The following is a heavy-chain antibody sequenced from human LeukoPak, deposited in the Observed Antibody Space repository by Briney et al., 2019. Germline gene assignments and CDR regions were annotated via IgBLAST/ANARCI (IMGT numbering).Heavy chain of an antibody. J-gene: IGHJ4*02. V-gene: IGHV4-59*12. D-gene: IGHD3-22*01. CDR1: GGSISSYY. CDR3: AREKQYYYDSSGYYDF. CDR2: IYYSGST. Sequence: PSKTLSLTCTVSGGSISSYYWSWIRQPPGKGLEWIGYIYYSGSTNYNPSLKSRVTMSVDTSNNQFSLNLSSVTAADTAVYYCAREKQYYYDSSGYYDFWGQGTLVTVSS.